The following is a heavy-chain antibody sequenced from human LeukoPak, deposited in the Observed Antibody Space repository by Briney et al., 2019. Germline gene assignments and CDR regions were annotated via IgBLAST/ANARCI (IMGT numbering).Heavy chain of an antibody. J-gene: IGHJ4*02. Sequence: ASVKVSCKASGYTFISYGIRWVRQAPGQGLEWMGWISAYNGNTNYGQKLQGRVTMTTDTSTSTAYMELRSLRSDVTAVYYCARGGYCSGGSCSVDYSGEGSLVTVSS. CDR1: GYTFISYG. CDR2: ISAYNGNT. CDR3: ARGGYCSGGSCSVDY. V-gene: IGHV1-18*01. D-gene: IGHD2-15*01.